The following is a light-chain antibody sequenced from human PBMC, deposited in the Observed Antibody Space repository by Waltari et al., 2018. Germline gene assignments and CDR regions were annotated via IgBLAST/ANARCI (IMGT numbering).Light chain of an antibody. J-gene: IGKJ2*01. CDR2: DAS. CDR3: QQSNNWPYT. V-gene: IGKV3-15*01. Sequence: EIEMTQSPATLSVSPGERATVSCRASQSVGNKLAWYQQKPGQAPRRLFYDASTRATGIPVRFSGRGSGTEFTLTISSLQSEDFAVYYCQQSNNWPYTFGQGTKLEIK. CDR1: QSVGNK.